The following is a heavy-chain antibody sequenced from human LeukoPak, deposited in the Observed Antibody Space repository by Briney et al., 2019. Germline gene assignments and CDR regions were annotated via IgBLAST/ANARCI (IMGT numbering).Heavy chain of an antibody. CDR3: AREGAVAGLFDP. V-gene: IGHV3-21*01. J-gene: IGHJ5*02. CDR2: ISSSSSYI. CDR1: GFTFSSYS. Sequence: GGSLRLSCAASGFTFSSYSMNWVRQAPGKGLEWVSSISSSSSYIYYADSVKGRFTISRDNAKNSLYLQMNSLRAEDTAVYYCAREGAVAGLFDPWGQGTLVTVSS. D-gene: IGHD6-19*01.